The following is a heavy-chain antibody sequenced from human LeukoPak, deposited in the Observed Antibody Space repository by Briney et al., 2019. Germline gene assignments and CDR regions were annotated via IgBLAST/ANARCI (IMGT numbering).Heavy chain of an antibody. CDR1: GGTFSSYA. Sequence: GASVKVSCKVSGGTFSSYAISWVRQAPGQGLEWMGGIIPIFGTANYAQKFQGRVTITADESTSTAYMELSSLRSEDTAVYYCARGRRGGYDRGDYWGQGTLVTVSS. CDR2: IIPIFGTA. J-gene: IGHJ4*02. CDR3: ARGRRGGYDRGDY. V-gene: IGHV1-69*13. D-gene: IGHD5-12*01.